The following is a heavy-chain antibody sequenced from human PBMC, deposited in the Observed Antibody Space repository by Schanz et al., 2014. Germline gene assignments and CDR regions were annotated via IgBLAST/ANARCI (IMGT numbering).Heavy chain of an antibody. CDR3: ARETTTVTRGVTGFDH. CDR2: IYYSGST. J-gene: IGHJ4*02. D-gene: IGHD3-10*01. V-gene: IGHV4-59*04. Sequence: QVQLQESGPGLVKPSETLSLTCTVSGASISFYDWNWIRQSPGKGLEWIGSIYYSGSTYYNPSVKSRVTMSVDTPNTQFPLTLSSVTAADTAVYYCARETTTVTRGVTGFDHWGPGILVAVSS. CDR1: GASISFYD.